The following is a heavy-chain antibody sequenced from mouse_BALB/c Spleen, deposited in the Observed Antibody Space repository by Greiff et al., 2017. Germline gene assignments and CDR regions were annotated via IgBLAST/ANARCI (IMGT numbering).Heavy chain of an antibody. V-gene: IGHV1-5*01. CDR3: TRSRYGYYDWYFDV. CDR1: GYSFTSYW. CDR2: IYPGNSDT. Sequence: EVKLQESGTVLARPGASVKMSCKASGYSFTSYWMHWVKQRPGQGLEWIGAIYPGNSDTSYNQKFKGKAKLTAVTSASTAYMELSSLTNEDSAVYYCTRSRYGYYDWYFDVWGAGTTVTVSS. D-gene: IGHD2-3*01. J-gene: IGHJ1*01.